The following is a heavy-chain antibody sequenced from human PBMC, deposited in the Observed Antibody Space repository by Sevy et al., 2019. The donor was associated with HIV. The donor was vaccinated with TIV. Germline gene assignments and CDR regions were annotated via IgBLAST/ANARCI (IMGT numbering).Heavy chain of an antibody. CDR1: GFSVSSSY. Sequence: GGSLRLSCAASGFSVSSSYVTWVRQAPGKGLEWVSVISTDGSTYYADSVKGRFTISRDSSKNTLPLQMNSLRGEDTAVYYCARASRVTRILIVRIGWHFDLWGRGTLVTVSS. V-gene: IGHV3-53*01. J-gene: IGHJ2*01. CDR2: ISTDGST. D-gene: IGHD2-8*01. CDR3: ARASRVTRILIVRIGWHFDL.